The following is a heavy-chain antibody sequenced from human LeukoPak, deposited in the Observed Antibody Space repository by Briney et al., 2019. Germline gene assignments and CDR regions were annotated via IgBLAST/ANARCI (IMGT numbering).Heavy chain of an antibody. V-gene: IGHV5-51*01. CDR3: ARYSSSWYCDY. J-gene: IGHJ4*02. D-gene: IGHD6-13*01. CDR2: IYPGDSDT. Sequence: GESLKISCRGSGYSFTSYWVGLVRPMPGKGLEWMGIIYPGDSDTSYSPSFQGQVTISADKSISTAYLQWSSLKASDTAMYYCARYSSSWYCDYWGQGTLVTVSS. CDR1: GYSFTSYW.